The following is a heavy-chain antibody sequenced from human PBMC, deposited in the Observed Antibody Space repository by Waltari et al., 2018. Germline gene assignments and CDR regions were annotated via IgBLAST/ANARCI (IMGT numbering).Heavy chain of an antibody. CDR1: GYTFTGYY. Sequence: QVQLVQSGAEVKKPGASVKVSCKASGYTFTGYYIHWVRSAPGQGIEWMGGTIHIFGTANYEQKFQGRVTITADESTSTANMELSSLRSEDTAVYYCARVAENSSSSGWFDPWGQGTLVTVSS. D-gene: IGHD6-6*01. CDR2: TIHIFGTA. J-gene: IGHJ5*02. V-gene: IGHV1-69*01. CDR3: ARVAENSSSSGWFDP.